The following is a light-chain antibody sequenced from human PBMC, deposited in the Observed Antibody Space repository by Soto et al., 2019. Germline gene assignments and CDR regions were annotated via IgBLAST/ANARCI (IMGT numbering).Light chain of an antibody. J-gene: IGKJ1*01. Sequence: DIQMTQSPSTLSASVGDRVTLTCRASQSISSWLAWFQQKPGKAPKLLIYKASSLESGVPSRFSGSGSGTDFTLTISSLQPDDFATYYCQQYNIYPWTFGQGTQGEIK. CDR1: QSISSW. CDR2: KAS. V-gene: IGKV1-5*03. CDR3: QQYNIYPWT.